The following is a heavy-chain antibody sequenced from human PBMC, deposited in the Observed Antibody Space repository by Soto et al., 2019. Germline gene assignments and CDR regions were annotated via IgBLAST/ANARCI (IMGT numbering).Heavy chain of an antibody. CDR1: GFTFSSDW. CDR3: ARDYDFWSGYPHWGMDV. Sequence: EVQLVESGGDLVQPGGSLRLSCAASGFTFSSDWMAWVRQAPGKGLEWVANINEDGSAKDFVDSVKGRFTISRDNAKNSLYLQMNSLRAEDTAVYYCARDYDFWSGYPHWGMDVWGQGTTVTVSS. CDR2: INEDGSAK. D-gene: IGHD3-3*01. V-gene: IGHV3-7*01. J-gene: IGHJ6*02.